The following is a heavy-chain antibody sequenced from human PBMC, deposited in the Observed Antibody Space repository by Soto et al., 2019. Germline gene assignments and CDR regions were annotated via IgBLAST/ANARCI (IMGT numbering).Heavy chain of an antibody. CDR1: GFTFSSYS. CDR2: ISSSSSYI. D-gene: IGHD2-2*01. Sequence: EVQLVESGGGLVKPGGSLRLSCAASGFTFSSYSMNWVRQAPGKGLEWVSSISSSSSYIYYADSVKGRFTISRDNAKNSLYLQMNSLRAEDTAVYYCARDPPVVPAAIGYGELDYWGQGTLVTVSS. CDR3: ARDPPVVPAAIGYGELDY. V-gene: IGHV3-21*01. J-gene: IGHJ4*02.